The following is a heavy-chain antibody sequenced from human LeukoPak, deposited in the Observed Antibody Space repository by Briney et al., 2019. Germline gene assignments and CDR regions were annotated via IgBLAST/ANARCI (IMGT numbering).Heavy chain of an antibody. CDR3: ARAYDFWSGHVDY. V-gene: IGHV3-30-3*01. Sequence: GGSLRLSCAASGFTFSSYWMSWVRQAPGKGLEWVAVISYDGSNKYYADSVKGRFTISRDNSKNTLYLQMNSLRAEDTAVYYCARAYDFWSGHVDYWGQGTLVTVSS. CDR2: ISYDGSNK. D-gene: IGHD3-3*01. CDR1: GFTFSSYW. J-gene: IGHJ4*02.